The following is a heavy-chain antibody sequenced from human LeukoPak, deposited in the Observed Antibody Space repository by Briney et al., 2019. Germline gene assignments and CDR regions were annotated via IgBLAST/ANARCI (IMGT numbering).Heavy chain of an antibody. Sequence: GGSLRPSCAASGFAFSSYSMSWVRQAPGKGLEWVSSITSSSSYIYYADSVKGRFTISRDDAKNSLYLQMNSLRVEDTAVYYCARERHTFDPWGQGTLVTVSS. CDR1: GFAFSSYS. CDR2: ITSSSSYI. J-gene: IGHJ5*02. CDR3: ARERHTFDP. V-gene: IGHV3-21*01. D-gene: IGHD6-25*01.